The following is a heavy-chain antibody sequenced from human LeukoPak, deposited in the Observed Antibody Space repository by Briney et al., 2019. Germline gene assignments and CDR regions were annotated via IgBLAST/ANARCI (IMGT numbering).Heavy chain of an antibody. V-gene: IGHV4-39*01. CDR2: IYYSGST. Sequence: SETLSLTCTVSGGSISSSSYYWGWIRQPPGKGLEWIGSIYYSGSTYYNPSLKSRVTISVDTSKNQFSLKLSSVTAADTAVYYCARLRGIAAAANWGQGTLVTVSP. CDR1: GGSISSSSYY. J-gene: IGHJ4*02. CDR3: ARLRGIAAAAN. D-gene: IGHD6-13*01.